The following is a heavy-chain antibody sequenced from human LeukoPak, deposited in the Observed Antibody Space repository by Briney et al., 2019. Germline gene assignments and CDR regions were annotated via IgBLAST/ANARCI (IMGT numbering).Heavy chain of an antibody. D-gene: IGHD2-21*01. CDR2: ISADNANS. CDR1: GYTFTNYG. J-gene: IGHJ6*02. V-gene: IGHV1-18*01. Sequence: GASVRVSCKASGYTFTNYGVSWVRQAPGQGLEWMGWISADNANSFRAQTVQGRLTMTTDTSTSTAYMELRSLRSDDTAVYYCARDLWFAASSPYGMDVWGQGTTVTVSS. CDR3: ARDLWFAASSPYGMDV.